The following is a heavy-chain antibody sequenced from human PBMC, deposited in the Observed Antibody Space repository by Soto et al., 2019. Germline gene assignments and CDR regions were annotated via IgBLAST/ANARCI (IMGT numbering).Heavy chain of an antibody. CDR2: IYWDDDK. CDR1: GFSLSTSGVG. V-gene: IGHV2-5*02. CDR3: AHRPLHNWNYEFWFDP. J-gene: IGHJ5*02. D-gene: IGHD1-7*01. Sequence: SGPTLVNPTQTLTLTCTFSGFSLSTSGVGVGWIRQPPGKALEWLALIYWDDDKRYSPSLKSRLTITKDTSKNQVVLTMTNMDPADTATYYCAHRPLHNWNYEFWFDPWGQGTLVTVSS.